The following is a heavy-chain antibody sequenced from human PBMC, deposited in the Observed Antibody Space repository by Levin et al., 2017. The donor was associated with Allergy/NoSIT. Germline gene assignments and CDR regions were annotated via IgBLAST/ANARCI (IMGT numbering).Heavy chain of an antibody. J-gene: IGHJ4*02. D-gene: IGHD3-22*01. V-gene: IGHV3-33*01. Sequence: GASVKVSCAASGFTFSSYGMHWVRQAPGKGLEWVAVIWYDGSNKYYADSVKGRFTISRDNSKNTLYLQMNSLRAEDTAVYYCARDSSGGFDYWGQGTLVTVSS. CDR2: IWYDGSNK. CDR3: ARDSSGGFDY. CDR1: GFTFSSYG.